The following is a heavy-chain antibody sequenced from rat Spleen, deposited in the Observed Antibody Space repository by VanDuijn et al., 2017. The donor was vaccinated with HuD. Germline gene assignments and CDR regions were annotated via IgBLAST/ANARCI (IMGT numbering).Heavy chain of an antibody. J-gene: IGHJ3*01. CDR2: MWNDGDT. D-gene: IGHD1-11*01. CDR3: ARDLHGGDWFIY. V-gene: IGHV2-32*01. Sequence: QVQLKESGPGLVQPSQTLSLICTVSGFSLISNSVHWVRQPPGKGLEWMGVMWNDGDTSYSSVLKSRLSISRDTSKSQVFLKMSSLQTEDTANYYCARDLHGGDWFIYWGQGTLVTVSS. CDR1: GFSLISNS.